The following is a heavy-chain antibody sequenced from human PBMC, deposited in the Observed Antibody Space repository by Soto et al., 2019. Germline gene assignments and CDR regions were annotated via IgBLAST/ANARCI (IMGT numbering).Heavy chain of an antibody. Sequence: QVQLVESGGGLVKPAGSPRLSCAASGFTFSDYYMSWIRQAPGKGLEWISYISSSGNYADYADSMKGRFSISRDNAKNSLYLQVHSLRAEDTAVYYCARSSGSYWWEFDYWGQGTLVTVSS. J-gene: IGHJ4*02. CDR2: ISSSGNYA. CDR3: ARSSGSYWWEFDY. CDR1: GFTFSDYY. V-gene: IGHV3-11*06. D-gene: IGHD3-10*01.